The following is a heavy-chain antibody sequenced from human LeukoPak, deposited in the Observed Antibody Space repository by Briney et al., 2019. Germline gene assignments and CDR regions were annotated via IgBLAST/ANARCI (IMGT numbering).Heavy chain of an antibody. Sequence: PSETLSLTFTVSGGSISSGASDWGWIRQHPKRGLEWVGYINHSGSTYYNPSLGSRDTMSVDTSKNQFSLKLSSVTAADSAVYYCARAARQGFTMIVVPFFYFDLWGRGTLVTVSS. CDR1: GGSISSGASD. D-gene: IGHD3-22*01. CDR2: INHSGST. J-gene: IGHJ2*01. CDR3: ARAARQGFTMIVVPFFYFDL. V-gene: IGHV4-31*03.